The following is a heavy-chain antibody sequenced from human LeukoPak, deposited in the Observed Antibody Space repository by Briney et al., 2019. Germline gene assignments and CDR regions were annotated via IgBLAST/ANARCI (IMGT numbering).Heavy chain of an antibody. Sequence: GGSLRLSCAASGFTFTNYWMTWVRQAPGKGPEWVANIRQDGSETNYVDSVRGRFTIARDNTKNSLYLQMTSLRGEDTAVYYCASRAGKPGNTPWCFDYWGQGALVTVSS. CDR3: ASRAGKPGNTPWCFDY. J-gene: IGHJ4*02. D-gene: IGHD1-7*01. V-gene: IGHV3-7*01. CDR1: GFTFTNYW. CDR2: IRQDGSET.